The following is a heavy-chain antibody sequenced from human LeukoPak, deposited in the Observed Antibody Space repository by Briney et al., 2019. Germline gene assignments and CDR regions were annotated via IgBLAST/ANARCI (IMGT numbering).Heavy chain of an antibody. CDR1: GYIFTTYY. Sequence: ASVKVSCKASGYIFTTYYIHWVRQAPGQGLEWMGIINLSDGSTGYAQKFQGRVTMIRDTSTSTVYMELSSLRSEDTAVYYCARVYDFWSGDQDYWGQGTLVTVSS. CDR3: ARVYDFWSGDQDY. CDR2: INLSDGST. D-gene: IGHD3-3*01. V-gene: IGHV1-46*01. J-gene: IGHJ4*02.